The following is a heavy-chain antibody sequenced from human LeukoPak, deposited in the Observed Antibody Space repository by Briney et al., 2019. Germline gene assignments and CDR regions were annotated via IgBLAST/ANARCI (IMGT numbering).Heavy chain of an antibody. V-gene: IGHV1-2*02. CDR1: GYTFTGYY. CDR3: AVAPGDY. CDR2: INPNTGDT. Sequence: ASVKVSCKASGYTFTGYYMHWVRQAPGQGLEWMGWINPNTGDTNYAQKFQGRVTMTRDTSITTVYMEISRLTSDDTALFYCAVAPGDYWGQGTLVSVSS. J-gene: IGHJ4*02. D-gene: IGHD2-21*01.